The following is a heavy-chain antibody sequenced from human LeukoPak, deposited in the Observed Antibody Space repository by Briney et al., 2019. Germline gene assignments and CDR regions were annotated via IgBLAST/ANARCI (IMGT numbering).Heavy chain of an antibody. D-gene: IGHD4-23*01. Sequence: ASVKVFCKVSGYTLTELSMHWVRQAPGKGLEWMGGFDPEDGETIYAQKFQGRVTMTEDTSTDTAYMELSSLRSEDTAVYYCATRLTPYNWFDPWGQGTLVTVSS. CDR1: GYTLTELS. CDR3: ATRLTPYNWFDP. CDR2: FDPEDGET. V-gene: IGHV1-24*01. J-gene: IGHJ5*02.